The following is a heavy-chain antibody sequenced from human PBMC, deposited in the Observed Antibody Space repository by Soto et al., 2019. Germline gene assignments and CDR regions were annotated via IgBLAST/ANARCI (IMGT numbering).Heavy chain of an antibody. CDR1: GFPFSPYT. V-gene: IGHV3-30*14. D-gene: IGHD1-26*01. CDR2: ISYDGTNQ. J-gene: IGHJ3*01. Sequence: GGSLRLSCAASGFPFSPYTMHWVRQAPGQGLEWVAVISYDGTNQYYADSVKGRFIISRDNSNNTLSLQMHSLKSEDTAVYFCARGAIVGVNDVFDVWGQGTMFTVS. CDR3: ARGAIVGVNDVFDV.